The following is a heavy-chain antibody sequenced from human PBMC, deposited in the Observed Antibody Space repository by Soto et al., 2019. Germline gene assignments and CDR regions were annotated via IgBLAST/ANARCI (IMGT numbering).Heavy chain of an antibody. CDR3: ARDPAPSAPVVVAATPDY. D-gene: IGHD2-15*01. J-gene: IGHJ4*02. V-gene: IGHV3-21*01. CDR1: GFTFSSYS. CDR2: ISSSSSHI. Sequence: EVQLVESGGGLVKPGGSLRLSCAASGFTFSSYSMNWVRQAPGKGLEWVSSISSSSSHIYYADSVKGRLTISRDNAKNTXLLTKNSRRAEDTAVYYCARDPAPSAPVVVAATPDYWGQGTLVTVSS.